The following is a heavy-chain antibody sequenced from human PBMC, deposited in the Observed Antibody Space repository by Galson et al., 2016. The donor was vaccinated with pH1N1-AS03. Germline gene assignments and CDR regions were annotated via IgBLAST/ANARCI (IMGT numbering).Heavy chain of an antibody. Sequence: PALVKPTQTLTLTCTFSGFSLSTSGEGVGWIRQPPGKALEWLTLIHWDDDKRYSPSLRTRLTITKDTPKNQVVLTMTNMDPVDTATYFCVHRRRTITVASVFGYWGQGALVTVSS. V-gene: IGHV2-5*02. CDR1: GFSLSTSGEG. J-gene: IGHJ4*02. D-gene: IGHD5-12*01. CDR3: VHRRRTITVASVFGY. CDR2: IHWDDDK.